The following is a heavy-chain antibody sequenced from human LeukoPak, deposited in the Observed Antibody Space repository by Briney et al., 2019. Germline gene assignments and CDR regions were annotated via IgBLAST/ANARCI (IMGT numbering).Heavy chain of an antibody. Sequence: SETLSLTCTVSGYSISSGYYWGWIRQPPGKGLEWIGSIYHGGNTYYNPSLKSRVTISVDTSKNRFSLKLSSVTAADTAVFYCARDQTGSIAARGRIDYWGQGTLVTVSS. CDR1: GYSISSGYY. CDR3: ARDQTGSIAARGRIDY. CDR2: IYHGGNT. J-gene: IGHJ4*02. V-gene: IGHV4-38-2*02. D-gene: IGHD6-6*01.